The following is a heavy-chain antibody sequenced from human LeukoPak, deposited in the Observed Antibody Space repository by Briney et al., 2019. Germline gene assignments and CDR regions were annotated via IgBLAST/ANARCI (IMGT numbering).Heavy chain of an antibody. V-gene: IGHV3-49*04. CDR3: TRDTYYYDSSGYSAEYYFDY. CDR1: GFTFGDYA. J-gene: IGHJ4*02. Sequence: GGSLRLSCTASGFTFGDYAMGWVRQAPGKGLEWVGFIRSKAYGGTTEYAASVKGRFTISRDDSKSIAHLQMNSLKTEDTAVYYCTRDTYYYDSSGYSAEYYFDYWGQGTLVTVSS. D-gene: IGHD3-22*01. CDR2: IRSKAYGGTT.